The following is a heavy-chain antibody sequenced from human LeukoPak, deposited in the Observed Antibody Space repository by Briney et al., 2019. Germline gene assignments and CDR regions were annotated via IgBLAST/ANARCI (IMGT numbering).Heavy chain of an antibody. CDR2: IYWDNDK. Sequence: MESGPTLVNPLETLTLTCSFSGFSLNIRGVGVGWIRQPPGKALEWLALIYWDNDKRYRPSLKTRLSITKDTSKNQVVLRMTYVDPVDTATYYCAHIKGRYDLWNDWGAMDVWGQGTTVTVSS. V-gene: IGHV2-5*02. D-gene: IGHD3-3*01. CDR3: AHIKGRYDLWNDWGAMDV. J-gene: IGHJ6*02. CDR1: GFSLNIRGVG.